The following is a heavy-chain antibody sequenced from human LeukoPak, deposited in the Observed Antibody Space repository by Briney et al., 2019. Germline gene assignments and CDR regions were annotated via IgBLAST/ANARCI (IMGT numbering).Heavy chain of an antibody. CDR3: ARAENNWFDP. Sequence: SETLSLTCAVYGGSFSGYYWSWIRQPPGKGLEWIGEINHSGSTNYNPSLKSRVTISVDRSKNQFSLKLSSVTAADTAAYYCARAENNWFDPWGQGTLVTVSS. V-gene: IGHV4-34*01. CDR2: INHSGST. CDR1: GGSFSGYY. J-gene: IGHJ5*02.